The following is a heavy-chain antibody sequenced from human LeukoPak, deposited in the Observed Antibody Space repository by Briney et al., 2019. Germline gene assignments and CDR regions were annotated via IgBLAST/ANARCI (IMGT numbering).Heavy chain of an antibody. J-gene: IGHJ4*02. D-gene: IGHD6-19*01. Sequence: GGSLRLSCTASGFTFNRDWTAWVRQPAGKGLEWVGNIKEDGSEKNYVDSVKGRFTISRDNAENSVYLQMNDLRAEDTGVYYCVTKEPSTSGWSYWGQGTLVTVSS. V-gene: IGHV3-7*01. CDR3: VTKEPSTSGWSY. CDR1: GFTFNRDW. CDR2: IKEDGSEK.